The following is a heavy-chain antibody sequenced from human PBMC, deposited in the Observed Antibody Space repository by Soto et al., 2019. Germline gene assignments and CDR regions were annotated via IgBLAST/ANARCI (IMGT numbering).Heavy chain of an antibody. CDR3: ARDWGYSTLGIGMDV. CDR1: GFTFSSYG. D-gene: IGHD3-16*01. V-gene: IGHV3-33*01. Sequence: QVQLVESGGGVVQPGRSLRLSCAASGFTFSSYGMHWVRQAPGKGLEWVAVIWYDGSNKYYADSVKGRFTISRDNSKNTLYLQMNSLRAEDTAVYYCARDWGYSTLGIGMDVWGQGTTVTVSS. J-gene: IGHJ6*02. CDR2: IWYDGSNK.